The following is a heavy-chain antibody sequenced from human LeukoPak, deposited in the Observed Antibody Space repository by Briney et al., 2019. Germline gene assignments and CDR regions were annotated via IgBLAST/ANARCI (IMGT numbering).Heavy chain of an antibody. Sequence: SETLSLTCTVSGGSISSSSYYWGWIRQPPGKGLEWIGSIYYSGSTYYNPSLKSRVTISVDTFKNQFSLKLSSVTAADTAVYYCATGITIFGEYYFDYWGQGTLVTVSS. CDR3: ATGITIFGEYYFDY. D-gene: IGHD3-3*01. V-gene: IGHV4-39*07. CDR1: GGSISSSSYY. J-gene: IGHJ4*02. CDR2: IYYSGST.